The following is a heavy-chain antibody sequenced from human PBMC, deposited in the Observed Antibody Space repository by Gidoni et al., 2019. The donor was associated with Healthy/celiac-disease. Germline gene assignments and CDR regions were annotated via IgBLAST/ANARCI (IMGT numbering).Heavy chain of an antibody. CDR2: MDPSDSYT. J-gene: IGHJ4*02. CDR1: GYSFTSAW. D-gene: IGHD4-17*01. CDR3: ARRREVNYGDYGGNAIYYFDY. V-gene: IGHV5-10-1*03. Sequence: EVQLVPPGAEAKTPGESRRISWQGSGYSFTSAWIRWVRQMPGKGLECMGRMDPSDSYTNYRPSFQGHVTISGDKSISTAYLQLSSLKASDTAMYYCARRREVNYGDYGGNAIYYFDYWGQGTLVTVSS.